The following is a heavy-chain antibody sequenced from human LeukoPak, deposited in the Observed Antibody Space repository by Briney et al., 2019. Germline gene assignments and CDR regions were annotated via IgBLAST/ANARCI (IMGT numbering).Heavy chain of an antibody. CDR2: IYYSGSA. D-gene: IGHD1-26*01. Sequence: SETLSLTCTVSGGSISSYYWSWIRQPPGKGLEWIGYIYYSGSANYNPSLKSRVTISVDTSKNQFSLKLSSVTAADTAVYYCARAGGSYRFDPWGQGTLVTVSS. J-gene: IGHJ5*02. CDR1: GGSISSYY. V-gene: IGHV4-59*08. CDR3: ARAGGSYRFDP.